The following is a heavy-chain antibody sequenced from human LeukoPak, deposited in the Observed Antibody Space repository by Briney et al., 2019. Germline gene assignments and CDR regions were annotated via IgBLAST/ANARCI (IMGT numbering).Heavy chain of an antibody. V-gene: IGHV3-49*03. Sequence: GGSLRLSCTASGFTFGDYAMSWFRQAPGKGLEWVGFIRSKAYGGTTEYAASVKGRFTISRDDSKSIAYLQMNSLKTEDTAVYYCTREGYSSSWSFFDYWAREPWSPSPQ. J-gene: IGHJ4*02. CDR2: IRSKAYGGTT. D-gene: IGHD6-13*01. CDR1: GFTFGDYA. CDR3: TREGYSSSWSFFDY.